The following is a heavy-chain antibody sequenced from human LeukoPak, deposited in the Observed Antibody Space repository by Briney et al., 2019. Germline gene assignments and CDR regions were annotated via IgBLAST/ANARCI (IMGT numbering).Heavy chain of an antibody. J-gene: IGHJ6*02. D-gene: IGHD6-19*01. CDR1: GGTFSSFA. CDR2: FIPIFGSA. V-gene: IGHV1-69*13. CDR3: ARDSRGWSYYYYGMDV. Sequence: GASVKVSCKASGGTFSSFAISWVRQAPGQGLEWMGGFIPIFGSAKYAQKFQGRVTITADESTSTAYMELSSLRSDDTAVYYCARDSRGWSYYYYGMDVWGQGTTVTVSS.